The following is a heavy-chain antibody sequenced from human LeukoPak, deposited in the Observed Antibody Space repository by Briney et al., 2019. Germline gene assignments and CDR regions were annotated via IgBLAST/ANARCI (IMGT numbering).Heavy chain of an antibody. CDR1: GGSISSGSYY. D-gene: IGHD3-3*01. CDR2: IYTSGST. V-gene: IGHV4-61*02. J-gene: IGHJ4*02. CDR3: ARAKTTIFGVVIMDY. Sequence: NSSQTLSPTCTVSGGSISSGSYYWSWIRQPAGKGLEWIGRIYTSGSTNYNPSLKSRVTISVDTSKNQFSLKLSSVTAADTAVYYCARAKTTIFGVVIMDYWGQGTLVTVSS.